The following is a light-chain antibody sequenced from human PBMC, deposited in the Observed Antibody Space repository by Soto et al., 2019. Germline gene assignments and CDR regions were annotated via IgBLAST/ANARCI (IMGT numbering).Light chain of an antibody. Sequence: DIQMTQSPSSLYASVGDRVTITCRASQNIENFLNWYQQKPGKAPKLLISAASSLRSGVPSRFSGSGSGTDFTLAISSLQPEDVATYHCQQCYTAPTFGHGTKVEIK. V-gene: IGKV1-39*01. CDR1: QNIENF. CDR2: AAS. J-gene: IGKJ1*01. CDR3: QQCYTAPT.